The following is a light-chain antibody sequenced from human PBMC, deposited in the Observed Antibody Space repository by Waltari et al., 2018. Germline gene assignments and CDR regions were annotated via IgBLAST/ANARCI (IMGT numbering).Light chain of an antibody. CDR2: RNN. V-gene: IGLV1-44*01. Sequence: QSVLTQPPSASGTPGQRVTISCSGSSSNIGSNTVTWYQQLPGTAPKLLIYRNNHRPSGVPDRFAGSKSGTSASLAISGLQSEDEADYYCAAWDDSLNGVVFGGGTKLTVL. CDR1: SSNIGSNT. J-gene: IGLJ2*01. CDR3: AAWDDSLNGVV.